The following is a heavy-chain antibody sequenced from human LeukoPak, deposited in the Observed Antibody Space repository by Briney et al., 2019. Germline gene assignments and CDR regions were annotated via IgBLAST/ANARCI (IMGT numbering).Heavy chain of an antibody. CDR3: AKDGQAMGFWFDP. V-gene: IGHV3-23*01. CDR2: ISGSGGST. J-gene: IGHJ5*02. D-gene: IGHD5-18*01. Sequence: GGSLRLSCVASGFTFSSYWMNWVRQAPGKGLEWVSAISGSGGSTYYADSVKGRFTISRDNSKNTLYLQMNSLRAEDTAVYYCAKDGQAMGFWFDPWGQGTLVTVSS. CDR1: GFTFSSYW.